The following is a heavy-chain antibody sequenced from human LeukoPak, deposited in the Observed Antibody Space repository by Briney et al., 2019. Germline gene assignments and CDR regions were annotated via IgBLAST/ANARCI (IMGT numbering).Heavy chain of an antibody. D-gene: IGHD2-2*01. V-gene: IGHV4-61*02. Sequence: PSETLSLTCTVSGGSISSGSYYWSWIRQPAGKGLEWIGRIYTSGSTNYNPSLKSRVTISADTSKNQFSLKLSSVTAADTAVYYCARGGYCSSTSCYDYWGQGTLVTVSS. CDR1: GGSISSGSYY. CDR3: ARGGYCSSTSCYDY. J-gene: IGHJ4*02. CDR2: IYTSGST.